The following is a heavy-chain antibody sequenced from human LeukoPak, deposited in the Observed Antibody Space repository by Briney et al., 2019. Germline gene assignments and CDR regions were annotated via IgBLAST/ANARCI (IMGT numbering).Heavy chain of an antibody. J-gene: IGHJ4*02. D-gene: IGHD1-1*01. Sequence: PGGSLRLSCAASGFTSSSYWMHWVRRAPGEGLLWVSRINSDGSSTSYADSLKGRFTISRDNAKNTLYLKMNSLRAEDTAVYYCARNLRDDPGMYWGQGNVVTVSS. CDR3: ARNLRDDPGMY. CDR2: INSDGSST. CDR1: GFTSSSYW. V-gene: IGHV3-74*01.